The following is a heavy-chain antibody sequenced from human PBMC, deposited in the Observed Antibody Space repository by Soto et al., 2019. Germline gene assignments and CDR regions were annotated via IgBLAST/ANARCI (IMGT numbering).Heavy chain of an antibody. V-gene: IGHV3-48*01. CDR3: ARVFPNIYRPYYYYYYMDV. Sequence: GGSLRLSCAASGFTFSSYSMNWVRQAPGKGLEWVSYISSSSSTIYYADSVKGRFTISRDNAKNSLYLQMNSLRAEDTAVYYCARVFPNIYRPYYYYYYMDVWGKGTTVTVSS. J-gene: IGHJ6*03. CDR1: GFTFSSYS. CDR2: ISSSSSTI. D-gene: IGHD2-8*01.